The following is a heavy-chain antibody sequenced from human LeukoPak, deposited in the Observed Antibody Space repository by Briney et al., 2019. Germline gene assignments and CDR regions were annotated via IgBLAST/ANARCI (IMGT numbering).Heavy chain of an antibody. V-gene: IGHV3-30-3*01. D-gene: IGHD3-22*01. Sequence: PSGGSLRLSCAASGFTFSSYAMHWVRQAPGKGLEWVAVISYDGSNKYYADSVKGRFTISGDNSKNTLYLQMNSLRAEDTAVYYCARDRHYYDSSGYLDYWGQGTLVTVSS. CDR1: GFTFSSYA. CDR2: ISYDGSNK. CDR3: ARDRHYYDSSGYLDY. J-gene: IGHJ4*02.